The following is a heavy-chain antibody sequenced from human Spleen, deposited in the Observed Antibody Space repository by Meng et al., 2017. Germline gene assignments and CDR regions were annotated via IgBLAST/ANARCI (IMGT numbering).Heavy chain of an antibody. V-gene: IGHV4-30-4*01. J-gene: IGHJ4*02. Sequence: QVQLQESGPGLVEPSQTLSLTCTVSGGSMSSGNYYWSWIRQPPGKGLEWIGDIYYSGSTFYSPSLKSRVTISVDTSKNQFSLKLKSVTAADTAVYYCARGVDESSGYYYVGWGQGTLVTVSS. CDR2: IYYSGST. D-gene: IGHD3-22*01. CDR3: ARGVDESSGYYYVG. CDR1: GGSMSSGNYY.